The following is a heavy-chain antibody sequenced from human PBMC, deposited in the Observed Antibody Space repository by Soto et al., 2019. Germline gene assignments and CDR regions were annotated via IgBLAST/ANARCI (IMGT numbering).Heavy chain of an antibody. D-gene: IGHD2-15*01. V-gene: IGHV1-8*01. CDR1: GYTFTSYD. CDR3: ARNGGYSWVGWFDP. Sequence: GASVKVSCKASGYTFTSYDTNWVRQATGQGLEWMGWMNPNSGNTGYAQKFQGRVTMTRNTSISTAYMELSSLRSEDTAVYYCARNGGYSWVGWFDPWGQGTLVTVSS. CDR2: MNPNSGNT. J-gene: IGHJ5*02.